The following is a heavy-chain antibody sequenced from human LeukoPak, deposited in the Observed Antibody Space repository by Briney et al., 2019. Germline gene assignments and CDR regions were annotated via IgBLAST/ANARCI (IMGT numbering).Heavy chain of an antibody. D-gene: IGHD6-6*01. CDR3: ARHYKDEYSSSSDYYYYMDV. V-gene: IGHV5-51*01. CDR2: IYPGDSDT. CDR1: GYSFTSYW. J-gene: IGHJ6*03. Sequence: GESLKISCKGSGYSFTSYWIGWVRQMPGKGLEWMGIIYPGDSDTRYSPSFQGQVTISADKSISTAYLQWSSLKASDTAMYYCARHYKDEYSSSSDYYYYMDVWGKGTTVTVSS.